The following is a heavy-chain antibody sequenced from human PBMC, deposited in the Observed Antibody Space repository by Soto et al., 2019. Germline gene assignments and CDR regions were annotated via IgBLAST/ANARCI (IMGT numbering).Heavy chain of an antibody. D-gene: IGHD3-22*01. J-gene: IGHJ6*02. Sequence: ASVKVSCKASGYTFTSYGISWVRQAPGQGLEWMGWISAYNGNTNYAQKLQGRVTMTTDTSTSTAYMELRSLRSDDTAVYYCARDSITMIVLKLDYYSGMDVWGQGTMVTVYS. CDR2: ISAYNGNT. CDR3: ARDSITMIVLKLDYYSGMDV. CDR1: GYTFTSYG. V-gene: IGHV1-18*01.